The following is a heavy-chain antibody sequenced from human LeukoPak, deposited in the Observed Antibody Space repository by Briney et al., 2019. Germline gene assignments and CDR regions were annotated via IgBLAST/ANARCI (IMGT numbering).Heavy chain of an antibody. CDR2: IIPILGIA. CDR1: GGTFSSYA. D-gene: IGHD4-17*01. J-gene: IGHJ6*02. CDR3: ARVSTVTTSRNLFRYGMDV. V-gene: IGHV1-69*04. Sequence: ASVKVSCKASGGTFSSYAISWVRQAPGQGLEWMGRIIPILGIANYAQKFQGRVTITADKSTSTAYMELSSLRSEDTAVYYCARVSTVTTSRNLFRYGMDVWGQGTTVTVSS.